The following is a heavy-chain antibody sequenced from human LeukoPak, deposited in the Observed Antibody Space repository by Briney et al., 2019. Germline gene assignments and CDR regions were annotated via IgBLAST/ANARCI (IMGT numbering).Heavy chain of an antibody. D-gene: IGHD5-24*01. CDR2: IDHSGST. CDR3: ARVKEMDTTFYYFYYYMDV. Sequence: SETLSLTCAAYGGSFSGYYWSWIRQPPGKGLEWIGEIDHSGSTKYNPSLKSRVTISVDTSKNQFSLSLSSVTAADTAVYYCARVKEMDTTFYYFYYYMDVWGKGTTVTVSS. V-gene: IGHV4-34*01. J-gene: IGHJ6*03. CDR1: GGSFSGYY.